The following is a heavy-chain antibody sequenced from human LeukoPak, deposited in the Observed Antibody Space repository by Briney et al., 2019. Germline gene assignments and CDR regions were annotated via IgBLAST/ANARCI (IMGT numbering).Heavy chain of an antibody. CDR1: GASINSNNYY. J-gene: IGHJ4*02. V-gene: IGHV4-39*01. Sequence: SETLSLTCTVSGASINSNNYYWGWIRQPPGKGLEWIGTFFYSRSTYYNPSLKSRVTISVDTSKNQFSLKLSSVTAADTTVYYCVGGGYSGYDLGSFDYWGRGSLVTASS. CDR2: FFYSRST. CDR3: VGGGYSGYDLGSFDY. D-gene: IGHD5-12*01.